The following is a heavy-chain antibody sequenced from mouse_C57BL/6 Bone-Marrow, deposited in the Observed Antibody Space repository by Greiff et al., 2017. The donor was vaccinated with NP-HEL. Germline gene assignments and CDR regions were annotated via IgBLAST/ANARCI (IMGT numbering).Heavy chain of an antibody. CDR2: IYPGSGGT. J-gene: IGHJ2*01. CDR1: GYAFTTYL. CDR3: ARLNYGSSYLDY. V-gene: IGHV1-54*01. Sequence: QVKLLPSGAELVRPGTSVKVSCKASGYAFTTYLIEWVKQRPGQGLEWIGVIYPGSGGTNYNEKFKGKATLTADKSSSTAYMQLSSLTSEDSAVYFCARLNYGSSYLDYWGQGTTLTVSS. D-gene: IGHD1-1*01.